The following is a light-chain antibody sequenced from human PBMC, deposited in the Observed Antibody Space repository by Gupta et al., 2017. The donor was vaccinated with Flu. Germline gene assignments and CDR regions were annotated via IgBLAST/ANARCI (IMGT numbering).Light chain of an antibody. Sequence: LSTLSASVGDRVSITCRASQSISSWLAWYQQKPGKAPNLLIYKASNLESGVPSRFSGSGSGTEFTLTISSLQPDDFATYSCQQYSIYPWTFGQGTKVEIK. CDR1: QSISSW. CDR3: QQYSIYPWT. J-gene: IGKJ1*01. CDR2: KAS. V-gene: IGKV1-5*03.